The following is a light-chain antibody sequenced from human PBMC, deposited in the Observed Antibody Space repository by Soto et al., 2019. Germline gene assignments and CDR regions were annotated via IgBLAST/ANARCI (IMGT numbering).Light chain of an antibody. Sequence: DIVLTQSPGTLSLSPGERATLSCRASQSVSSSYLAWNQQKPGQAPRLLIYGASSRATGIPDRFSGSGSGTDFTLTISRLEPEDFAVYYCPQYGSSPPTFGQGTKVDIK. CDR1: QSVSSSY. J-gene: IGKJ1*01. CDR2: GAS. CDR3: PQYGSSPPT. V-gene: IGKV3-20*01.